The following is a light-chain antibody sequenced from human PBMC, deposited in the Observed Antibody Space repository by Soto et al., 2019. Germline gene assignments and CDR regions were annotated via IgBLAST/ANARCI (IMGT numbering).Light chain of an antibody. J-gene: IGKJ4*01. Sequence: DIQMTQSPSTLSASVGDRVTITCRASRDISTWLAWYQQKPGKAPKVLNYEASNLESGVPSRFSGSGSGTEFTLTISSLQPDDFATYYCQEYSRDFGGGTRVEIK. V-gene: IGKV1-5*01. CDR1: RDISTW. CDR2: EAS. CDR3: QEYSRD.